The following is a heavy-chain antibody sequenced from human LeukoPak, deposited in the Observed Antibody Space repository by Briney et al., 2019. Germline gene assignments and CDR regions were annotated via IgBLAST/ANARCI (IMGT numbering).Heavy chain of an antibody. J-gene: IGHJ4*02. V-gene: IGHV1-69*04. Sequence: SVKVSCKASGGTFSRYGISWVRQAPGQGLEWMGRIIPILGITNYAQKFQGRVTITADKSTTTAYMELSSLRSEDTAVYFCARGFESSTSYVSDFDFWGQGPLVTVSS. CDR1: GGTFSRYG. CDR3: ARGFESSTSYVSDFDF. D-gene: IGHD3-16*01. CDR2: IIPILGIT.